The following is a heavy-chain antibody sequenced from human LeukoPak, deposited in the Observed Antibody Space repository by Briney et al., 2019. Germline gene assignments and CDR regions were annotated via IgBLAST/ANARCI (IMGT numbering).Heavy chain of an antibody. CDR1: GGSFSGYY. J-gene: IGHJ6*04. Sequence: SETLSLTCAVYGGSFSGYYWSWIRQPPGKGLEWIGEINHSGSTNYNPSLKSRVTISVDTSKNQFSLKLSSVTAADTAVYYCARLGRGNCSSGSCDSYYYYYGMDVWGKGTTVTVSS. D-gene: IGHD2-15*01. CDR3: ARLGRGNCSSGSCDSYYYYYGMDV. CDR2: INHSGST. V-gene: IGHV4-34*01.